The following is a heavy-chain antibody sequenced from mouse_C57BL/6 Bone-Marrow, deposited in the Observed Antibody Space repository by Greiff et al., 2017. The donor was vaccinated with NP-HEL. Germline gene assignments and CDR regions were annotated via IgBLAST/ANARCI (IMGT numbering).Heavy chain of an antibody. D-gene: IGHD1-1*01. V-gene: IGHV1-64*01. Sequence: QVQLQQSGAELVKPGASVKLSCKASGYTFTSYWMHWVKQRPGQGLEWIGMIHPNSGSTNYNEKFKSKATLTVDKSSSTAYMQLSSLTSEDSAVYYCARGLYYGSLYYYAMDYWGQGTSVTVSS. CDR3: ARGLYYGSLYYYAMDY. J-gene: IGHJ4*01. CDR2: IHPNSGST. CDR1: GYTFTSYW.